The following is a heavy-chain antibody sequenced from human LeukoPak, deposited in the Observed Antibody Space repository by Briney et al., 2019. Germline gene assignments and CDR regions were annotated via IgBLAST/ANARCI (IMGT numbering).Heavy chain of an antibody. V-gene: IGHV3-74*01. CDR1: GFTFSSYW. D-gene: IGHD3-3*01. Sequence: GGSLRLSCAASGFTFSSYWIHWVRQAPGKGLVWVSRINSDGSSTSYADSVKGRFTISRDNAKNTLYLQMNSLRAEDTAVYYCARGRFLEWLGTFDYWGQGTLVTVSS. CDR2: INSDGSST. CDR3: ARGRFLEWLGTFDY. J-gene: IGHJ4*02.